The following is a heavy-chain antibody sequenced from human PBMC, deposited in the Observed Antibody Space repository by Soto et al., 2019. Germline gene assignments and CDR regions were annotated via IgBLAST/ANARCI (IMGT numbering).Heavy chain of an antibody. J-gene: IGHJ4*02. CDR1: GFTFSRYW. CDR2: IDEYGSTI. Sequence: EVQLVESGGGLVQPGGSLRLSCAASGFTFSRYWMHWVRQVPGKGLLWVSRIDEYGSTINYADSVRGRFTISRDNARNTLYLEMNSLRAEDTALYYWTRDIGGKGAYWGPGTLVTVSS. CDR3: TRDIGGKGAY. D-gene: IGHD3-10*01. V-gene: IGHV3-74*01.